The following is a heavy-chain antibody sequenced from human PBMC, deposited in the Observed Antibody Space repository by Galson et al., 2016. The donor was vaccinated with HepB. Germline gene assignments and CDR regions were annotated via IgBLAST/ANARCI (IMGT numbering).Heavy chain of an antibody. CDR3: ARLRRVAAAGSYNYHSIDV. V-gene: IGHV4-59*02. Sequence: SETLSLTCSVSGGSVSSDYWSWIRQPPEKGLEWIGYTHYSGGTNFNPSLKSRVSISLDTSKNQFSLRLTPVAAADTAVYYCARLRRVAAAGSYNYHSIDVWGQGTTVTVS. CDR2: THYSGGT. J-gene: IGHJ6*02. D-gene: IGHD6-13*01. CDR1: GGSVSSDY.